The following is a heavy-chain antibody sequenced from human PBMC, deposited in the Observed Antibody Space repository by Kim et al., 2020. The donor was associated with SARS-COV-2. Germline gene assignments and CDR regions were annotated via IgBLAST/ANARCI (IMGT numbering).Heavy chain of an antibody. CDR3: ARELYDSSGYYYGFFDY. D-gene: IGHD3-22*01. V-gene: IGHV3-30-3*01. Sequence: GGSLRLSCAASGFTFSSYAMHWVRQAPGKGLEWVAVISYDGSNKYYADSVKGRFTISRDNSKNTLYLQMNSLRAEDTAVYYCARELYDSSGYYYGFFDYWGQGTLVTVSS. CDR2: ISYDGSNK. J-gene: IGHJ4*02. CDR1: GFTFSSYA.